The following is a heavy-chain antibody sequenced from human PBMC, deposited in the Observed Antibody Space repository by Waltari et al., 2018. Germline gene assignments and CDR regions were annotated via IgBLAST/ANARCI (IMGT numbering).Heavy chain of an antibody. Sequence: QVQLVQSGAEVKKPGSSVKVSCKASGGTFSSYAISWVRQAPGQGLEWMGGIIPSFGTANYAQKFQGRVTMTRDTSISTAYMELSRLRSDDTAVYYCAREFEERTAFDYWGQGTLVTVSS. V-gene: IGHV1-69*05. D-gene: IGHD3-9*01. J-gene: IGHJ4*02. CDR1: GGTFSSYA. CDR3: AREFEERTAFDY. CDR2: IIPSFGTA.